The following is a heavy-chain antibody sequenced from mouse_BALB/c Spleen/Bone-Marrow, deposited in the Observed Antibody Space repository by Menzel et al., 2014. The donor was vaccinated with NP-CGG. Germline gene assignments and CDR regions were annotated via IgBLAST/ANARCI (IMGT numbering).Heavy chain of an antibody. CDR3: ARYDGYFDY. D-gene: IGHD2-3*01. J-gene: IGHJ2*01. CDR1: GYAFTDYL. Sequence: QVQLQQPGAEQVRPGTSVKVSCKASGYAFTDYLMEWLKQRPGQGLEWIGVINPGSGSTNYNEKFKDKATLTADKSSSTAYMQLSSLTSDDSAVYFCARYDGYFDYWGQGTILTVSS. V-gene: IGHV1-54*01. CDR2: INPGSGST.